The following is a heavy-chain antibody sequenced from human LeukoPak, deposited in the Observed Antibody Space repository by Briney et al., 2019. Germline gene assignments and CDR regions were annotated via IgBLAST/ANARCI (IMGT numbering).Heavy chain of an antibody. CDR1: GFTFSSYW. J-gene: IGHJ4*02. D-gene: IGHD6-13*01. V-gene: IGHV3-74*01. CDR2: INSDGSST. Sequence: GGSLRLSCAASGFTFSSYWMHWVRQAPGKGLVWVSRINSDGSSTSYADSVKGRFTISRDNAKNTLYLQMNSLRAEDTAVYYCARGGPAAGRFDYWGQGTLVTVSS. CDR3: ARGGPAAGRFDY.